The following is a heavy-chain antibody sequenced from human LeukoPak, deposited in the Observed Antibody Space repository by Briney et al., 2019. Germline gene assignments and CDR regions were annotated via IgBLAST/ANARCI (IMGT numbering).Heavy chain of an antibody. CDR3: ATAMGDYDYVWGSYPPGAFDI. D-gene: IGHD3-16*02. Sequence: ASVKVFCKVSGYTLTELSMHWVRQAPGKGLEWMGGFDPEDGETIYAQKFQGRVTMTEDTSTDTAYMELSSLRSEDTAVYYCATAMGDYDYVWGSYPPGAFDIWGQGTMVTVSS. CDR1: GYTLTELS. CDR2: FDPEDGET. V-gene: IGHV1-24*01. J-gene: IGHJ3*02.